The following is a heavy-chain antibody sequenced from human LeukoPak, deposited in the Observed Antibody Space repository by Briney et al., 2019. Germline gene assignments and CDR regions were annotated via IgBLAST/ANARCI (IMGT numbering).Heavy chain of an antibody. Sequence: GGSLRLSCVASGLTFTNSWMSWVRQAPGKGLEWVANIEQGGSEKYYVDSVKGRFTISRDNAKNSLYLQVNSLRAEDSAVYYCARQRIYYGGGTMYWGEGTLVTVSS. V-gene: IGHV3-7*01. CDR1: GLTFTNSW. D-gene: IGHD3-10*01. CDR2: IEQGGSEK. CDR3: ARQRIYYGGGTMY. J-gene: IGHJ4*02.